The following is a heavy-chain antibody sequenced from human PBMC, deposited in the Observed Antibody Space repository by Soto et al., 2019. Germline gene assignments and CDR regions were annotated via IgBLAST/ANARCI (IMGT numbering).Heavy chain of an antibody. Sequence: QVQLQQWGAGLLKPSETLSLTCGVSGGSFRGYSWNWIRQSPEKGLEWIGEINYRGITSYNPSLRSRVPISLDPSPNRFSRPLPSVPAAAPAIYYGARAPRDDSANYSDVMDVWGKGT. J-gene: IGHJ6*04. CDR1: GGSFRGYS. V-gene: IGHV4-34*01. CDR3: ARAPRDDSANYSDVMDV. CDR2: INYRGIT. D-gene: IGHD1-1*01.